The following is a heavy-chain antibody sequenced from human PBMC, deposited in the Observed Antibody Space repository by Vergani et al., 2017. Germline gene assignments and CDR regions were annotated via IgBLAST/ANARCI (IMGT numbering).Heavy chain of an antibody. J-gene: IGHJ6*03. Sequence: QVQLVESGGGVVQPGRSLRLSCAASGFTFSSYAMHWVRQAPGKGLEWVAVISYDGSNKYYADSVKGRFTISRDNSKNTLYLQMNSLRAEDTAVYYCARDYCSSTSCYSIPYYYYYMDVWGKGTTVTVSS. V-gene: IGHV3-30-3*01. CDR3: ARDYCSSTSCYSIPYYYYYMDV. CDR2: ISYDGSNK. CDR1: GFTFSSYA. D-gene: IGHD2-2*02.